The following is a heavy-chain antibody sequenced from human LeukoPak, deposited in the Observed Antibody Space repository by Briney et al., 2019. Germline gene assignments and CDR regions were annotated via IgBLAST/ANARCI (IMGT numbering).Heavy chain of an antibody. J-gene: IGHJ4*02. CDR2: INPSGGST. CDR1: GYTFTSYY. CDR3: ASPHYDSSGYYYSFDY. V-gene: IGHV1-46*01. Sequence: ASVKVSCKASGYTFTSYYMHWVRQAPGQGLEWMGIINPSGGSTSYAQKFQGRVTMTRDTSTSTVYMELSSLRSEDTAVYYCASPHYDSSGYYYSFDYWGQGTLVTVSS. D-gene: IGHD3-22*01.